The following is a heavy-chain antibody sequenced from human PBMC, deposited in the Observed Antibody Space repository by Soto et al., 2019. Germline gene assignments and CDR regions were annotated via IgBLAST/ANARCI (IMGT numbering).Heavy chain of an antibody. D-gene: IGHD2-8*02. J-gene: IGHJ3*02. V-gene: IGHV3-23*01. CDR1: GFXCSSDG. Sequence: EXLKISCAASGFXCSSDGVCWVRQAPGKGLEWVSTILVDGRTFYVDSVKGRFTISRDSSQNTVYLQMNSLTAGDTDLYYCAKATATGGGAFDICGQGTMGTVSS. CDR2: ILVDGRT. CDR3: AKATATGGGAFDI.